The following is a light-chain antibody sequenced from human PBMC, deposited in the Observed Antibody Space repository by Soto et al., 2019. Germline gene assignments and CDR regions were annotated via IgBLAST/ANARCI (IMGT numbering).Light chain of an antibody. CDR2: AAS. Sequence: AIQLTQSPSSLSASVGARVPITCRASQAIRTALGWYQQKPGKVPKLLIYAASTLQSGVPSRFSGSGSGTDFTLTISSLQPEDFATYYCLLDFRYFWAFGQGTKVDI. V-gene: IGKV1-6*01. CDR1: QAIRTA. J-gene: IGKJ1*01. CDR3: LLDFRYFWA.